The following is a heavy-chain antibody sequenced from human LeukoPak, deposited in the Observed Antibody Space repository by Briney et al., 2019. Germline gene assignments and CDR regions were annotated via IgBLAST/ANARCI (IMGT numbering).Heavy chain of an antibody. J-gene: IGHJ6*03. D-gene: IGHD5-12*01. CDR3: ARDLYSGYDSFYYYYYMDV. CDR2: INQDGSEK. V-gene: IGHV3-7*01. CDR1: GFTFSSYW. Sequence: GGSLRLSCAASGFTFSSYWMSWVRQAPGKGLEWVANINQDGSEKYYVDSVKGRFTISRDNAKNSLYLQMNSLRAEDTAVYYCARDLYSGYDSFYYYYYMDVWGKGTTVTVSS.